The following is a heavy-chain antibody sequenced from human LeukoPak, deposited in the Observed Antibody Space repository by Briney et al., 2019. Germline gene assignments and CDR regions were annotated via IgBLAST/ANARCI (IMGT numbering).Heavy chain of an antibody. Sequence: PSETLSLTCAVYGGSFSGYYWSWIRQPPGKGLEGIGEINRSGSTNYNPSLKSRVTISVDTSKNQFSLKLSSVTAADTAVYYCARSGDCSSTSCYGDYWGQGTLVTVSS. CDR3: ARSGDCSSTSCYGDY. D-gene: IGHD2-2*01. CDR1: GGSFSGYY. J-gene: IGHJ4*02. CDR2: INRSGST. V-gene: IGHV4-34*01.